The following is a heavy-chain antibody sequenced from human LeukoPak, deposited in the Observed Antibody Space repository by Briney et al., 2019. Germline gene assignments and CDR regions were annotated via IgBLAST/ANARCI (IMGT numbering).Heavy chain of an antibody. V-gene: IGHV1-18*01. D-gene: IGHD3-3*01. J-gene: IGHJ4*02. Sequence: ASVKVCCKASGYTFTSYVISWVGQAPGQGLEWMGWISAYNGNTNYAQKLQGRVTMTTDTSTSTAYMELRSRRSDDTAVYYCASGDDFLSGYRNWGQGTLVTVSS. CDR2: ISAYNGNT. CDR1: GYTFTSYV. CDR3: ASGDDFLSGYRN.